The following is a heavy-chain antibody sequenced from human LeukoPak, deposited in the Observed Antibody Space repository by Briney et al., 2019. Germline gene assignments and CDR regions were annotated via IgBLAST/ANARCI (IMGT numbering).Heavy chain of an antibody. V-gene: IGHV4-59*08. CDR3: AGHDEGSGWYRSYIDL. J-gene: IGHJ2*01. Sequence: SETLSLTCTVSGVSISSYYCSWIRQPPGEGLEWIGYISTSGSTDYSPSLKSRLTISVDRSTLLCSLNLRSLTAADTAVYYCAGHDEGSGWYRSYIDLWGRGTLVIVSS. D-gene: IGHD6-19*01. CDR1: GVSISSYY. CDR2: ISTSGST.